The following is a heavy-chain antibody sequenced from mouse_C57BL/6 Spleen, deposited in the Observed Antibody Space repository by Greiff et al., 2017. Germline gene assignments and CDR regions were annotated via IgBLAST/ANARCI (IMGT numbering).Heavy chain of an antibody. CDR3: ARDYYDYPHYYAMDY. D-gene: IGHD2-4*01. CDR2: ISYDGSN. CDR1: GYSITSGYY. Sequence: ESGPGLVKPSQSLSLTCSVTGYSITSGYYWNWIRQFPGNKLEWMGYISYDGSNNYNPSLKNRISITRDTSKNQFFLKLNSVTTEDTATYYCARDYYDYPHYYAMDYWGQGTSVTVSS. V-gene: IGHV3-6*01. J-gene: IGHJ4*01.